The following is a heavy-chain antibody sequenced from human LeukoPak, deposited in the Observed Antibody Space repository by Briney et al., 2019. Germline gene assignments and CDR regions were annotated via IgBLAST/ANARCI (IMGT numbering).Heavy chain of an antibody. CDR2: IYTSGST. V-gene: IGHV4-61*02. CDR1: GGSISSGSYY. J-gene: IGHJ5*02. CDR3: ARDFWGVAVAGNNWFDP. D-gene: IGHD6-19*01. Sequence: PSETLSLTCTVSGGSISSGSYYWSWIRQPAGKGLEWIGRIYTSGSTNSNPSLKSRVTISVDTSKNQFSLKLSSVTAADTAVYYCARDFWGVAVAGNNWFDPWGQGTLVTVSS.